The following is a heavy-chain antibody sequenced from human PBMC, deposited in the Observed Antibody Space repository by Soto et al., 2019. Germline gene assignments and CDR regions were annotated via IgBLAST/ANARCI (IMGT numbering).Heavy chain of an antibody. V-gene: IGHV3-33*01. CDR3: ARGGYSSSWYGPRGYYYYGMDV. J-gene: IGHJ6*02. CDR2: IWYDGSNK. CDR1: GFTFSSYV. Sequence: GGSLRLSCAASGFTFSSYVMHWVRQAPGKGLEWVAVIWYDGSNKYYADSVKGRFTISRDNSKNTLYLQMNSLRAEDTAVYYCARGGYSSSWYGPRGYYYYGMDVWGHGPT. D-gene: IGHD6-13*01.